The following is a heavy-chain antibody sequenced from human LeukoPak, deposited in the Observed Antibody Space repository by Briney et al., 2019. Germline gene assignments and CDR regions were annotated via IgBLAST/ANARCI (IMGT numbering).Heavy chain of an antibody. CDR2: ISSSGSTI. V-gene: IGHV3-48*03. J-gene: IGHJ4*02. CDR1: GFTFSTYE. CDR3: ARSRVAALEASDY. D-gene: IGHD6-6*01. Sequence: GGSLRLSCAASGFTFSTYEMNWVRQAPGKGLEWVSYISSSGSTIYYADSVKGRFTISRDNAKNSLYLQMNSLRAEDTAVYYCARSRVAALEASDYWGQGTPLTVSS.